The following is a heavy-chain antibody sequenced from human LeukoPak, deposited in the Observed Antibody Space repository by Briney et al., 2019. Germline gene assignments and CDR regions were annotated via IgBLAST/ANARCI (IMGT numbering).Heavy chain of an antibody. CDR1: GFTFSSYA. CDR3: AKLILRYNWNGPEDY. D-gene: IGHD1-20*01. V-gene: IGHV3-23*01. Sequence: PGGSLRLSCAASGFTFSSYAMSWVRQARGKGLEWVSDISGSGGSTYYADSVKGRFTISRDNSKNTLYLQMNSLRAEYTAVYYCAKLILRYNWNGPEDYWGQGTLVTVSS. CDR2: ISGSGGST. J-gene: IGHJ4*02.